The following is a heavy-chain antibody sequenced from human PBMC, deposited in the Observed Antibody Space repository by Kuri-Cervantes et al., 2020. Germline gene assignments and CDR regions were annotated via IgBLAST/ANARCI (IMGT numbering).Heavy chain of an antibody. Sequence: ASVKVSCKASGYTFTGYYMHWVRQAPGQGLEWMGWINPDSGGTNYAQKFQGWVTMTRDTSISTAYMELRSLRSDDTAVYYCARDPGGHFDYWGQGTLVTVSS. CDR1: GYTFTGYY. J-gene: IGHJ4*02. CDR2: INPDSGGT. V-gene: IGHV1-2*04. D-gene: IGHD2-8*02. CDR3: ARDPGGHFDY.